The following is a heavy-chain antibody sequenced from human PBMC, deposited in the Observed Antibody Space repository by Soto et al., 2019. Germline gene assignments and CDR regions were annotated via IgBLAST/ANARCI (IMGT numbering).Heavy chain of an antibody. D-gene: IGHD2-15*01. CDR2: IWYDGSNK. Sequence: QVQLVESGGGVVQPGRSLRLSCAASGFTFSSYGMHWVRQAPGKGLEWVAVIWYDGSNKYYADSVKGRFTISRDNSKNTLYLQMNSRRAEDTAVYYCARGGTVVAVTQYYYGMDVWGQGTTVTVSS. CDR3: ARGGTVVAVTQYYYGMDV. CDR1: GFTFSSYG. J-gene: IGHJ6*02. V-gene: IGHV3-33*01.